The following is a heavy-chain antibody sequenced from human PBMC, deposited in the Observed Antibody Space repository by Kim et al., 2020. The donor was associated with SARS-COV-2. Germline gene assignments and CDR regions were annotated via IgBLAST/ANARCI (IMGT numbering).Heavy chain of an antibody. Sequence: ASVKVSCKASGYTFTSYYMHWVRQAPGQGLEWMGIINPSGGSTSYAQKFQGRVTMTRDTSTSTVYMELSSLRSEDTAVYYCASDPRFWSGYYSPYYFDYWGQGTLVTVSS. CDR3: ASDPRFWSGYYSPYYFDY. J-gene: IGHJ4*02. V-gene: IGHV1-46*01. D-gene: IGHD3-3*01. CDR2: INPSGGST. CDR1: GYTFTSYY.